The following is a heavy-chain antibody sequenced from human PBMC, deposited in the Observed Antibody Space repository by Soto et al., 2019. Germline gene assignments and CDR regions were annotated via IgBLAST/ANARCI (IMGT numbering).Heavy chain of an antibody. Sequence: QVKLVQSGTEVKKPGASMKVSCKASGYSFATSGISWVRQAPGQGLQLMGWISAYNGNTNYDQKLQDRIIMTTDTSTSRAYLELRSLRSDDTAVYYCASTGQYYDSSGYADWGQGTLVNVSS. CDR3: ASTGQYYDSSGYAD. CDR2: ISAYNGNT. D-gene: IGHD3-22*01. J-gene: IGHJ4*02. CDR1: GYSFATSG. V-gene: IGHV1-18*01.